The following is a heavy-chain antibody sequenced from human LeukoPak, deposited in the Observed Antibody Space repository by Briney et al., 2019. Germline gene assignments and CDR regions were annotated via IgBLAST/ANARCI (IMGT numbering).Heavy chain of an antibody. CDR3: TTDPPVGATGGAGYFDY. V-gene: IGHV3-15*01. CDR2: IKSKTDGGTT. J-gene: IGHJ4*02. CDR1: GFTFSNAW. D-gene: IGHD1-26*01. Sequence: GGSLRLSCAASGFTFSNAWMSWVRQAPGKGLEWVGRIKSKTDGGTTDYAAPVKGRFTISRDDSKNTLYLQMNSLKTEDTAVYYCTTDPPVGATGGAGYFDYWGQGTLVTVSS.